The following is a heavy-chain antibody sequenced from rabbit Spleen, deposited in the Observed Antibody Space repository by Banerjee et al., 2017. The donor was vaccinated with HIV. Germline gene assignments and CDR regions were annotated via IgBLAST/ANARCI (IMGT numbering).Heavy chain of an antibody. Sequence: QSLEESGGDLVKPGASLTLTCKASGIYFSRGYDMCWVRQAPGKGLEWIGCIYTGNIKTYYASWAKGRFTISKTSSTTVTLQMTSLTVADTATYFCARDAGSGHYIDVYFDLWGPGTLVTVS. CDR2: IYTGNIKT. D-gene: IGHD8-1*01. CDR3: ARDAGSGHYIDVYFDL. J-gene: IGHJ4*01. CDR1: GIYFSRGYD. V-gene: IGHV1S40*01.